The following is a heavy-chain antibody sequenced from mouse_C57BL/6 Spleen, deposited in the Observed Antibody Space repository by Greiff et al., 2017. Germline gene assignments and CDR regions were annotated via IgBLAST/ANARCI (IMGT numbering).Heavy chain of an antibody. CDR1: GYTFTSYW. CDR2: IDPSDSYT. D-gene: IGHD2-4*01. J-gene: IGHJ3*01. CDR3: ARKGYDSPWFAY. Sequence: VQLQQSGAELVRPGTSVKLSCKASGYTFTSYWMHWVKQRPGQGLEWIGVIDPSDSYTNYNQKFKGKATLTVDTSSSTAYMQLSSLTSEDSAVYYCARKGYDSPWFAYWGQGTLVTVSA. V-gene: IGHV1-59*01.